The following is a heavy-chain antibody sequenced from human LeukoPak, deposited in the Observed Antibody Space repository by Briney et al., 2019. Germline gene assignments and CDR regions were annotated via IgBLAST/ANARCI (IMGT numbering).Heavy chain of an antibody. CDR3: AKAGASSWYFYFDY. CDR2: ISGRGDST. J-gene: IGHJ4*02. Sequence: GGSLRLSCAASGFTFSSYALTWVRQPPGKGLEWVSAISGRGDSTYYADSVKGRFTISRDNSKNTLYLQLSSLRAEDTAVYYCAKAGASSWYFYFDYWGQGTLVTVSS. CDR1: GFTFSSYA. V-gene: IGHV3-23*01. D-gene: IGHD6-13*01.